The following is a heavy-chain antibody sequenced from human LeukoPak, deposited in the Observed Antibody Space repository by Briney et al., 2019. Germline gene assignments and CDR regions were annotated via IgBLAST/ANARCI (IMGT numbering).Heavy chain of an antibody. D-gene: IGHD2-2*01. J-gene: IGHJ4*02. V-gene: IGHV1-2*02. CDR1: GYTFTGYY. Sequence: GASVKVSCKASGYTFTGYYMHWVRQAPGQGLEWMGWINPNSGGTNYAQKFQGRVTMTRDTSISTAYMELSRLRSDDTAVYYCARVPRMGCSSTSCYRFDYWGQGTLVTVSS. CDR3: ARVPRMGCSSTSCYRFDY. CDR2: INPNSGGT.